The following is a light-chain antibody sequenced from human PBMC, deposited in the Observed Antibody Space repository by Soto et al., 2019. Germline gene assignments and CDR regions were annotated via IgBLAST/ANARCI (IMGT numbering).Light chain of an antibody. CDR1: QDISNY. V-gene: IGKV1-33*01. J-gene: IGKJ4*01. Sequence: DIQMNQSPSSLSASVGDSVTITCQASQDISNYLNWFQQQPGKAPKLLIYDASNLETGVPSRFSGSGSGTDFTFTISSLQPEDIATYYCQQYDNLPLTFGGGTKVEFK. CDR2: DAS. CDR3: QQYDNLPLT.